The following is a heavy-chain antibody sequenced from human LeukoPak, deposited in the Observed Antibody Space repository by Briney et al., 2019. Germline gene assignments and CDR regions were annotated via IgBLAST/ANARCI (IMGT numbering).Heavy chain of an antibody. V-gene: IGHV1-46*01. CDR3: ARDADDFWSGYSFDY. CDR2: INPSGGST. Sequence: ASVKVSCKTSGYTFTSYYMHWVRQAPGQGLEWMGIINPSGGSTSYAQKFQGRVTMTRDTSTSTVYMELSSLRSEDTAVYYCARDADDFWSGYSFDYWGQGTLVTVSS. D-gene: IGHD3-3*01. J-gene: IGHJ4*02. CDR1: GYTFTSYY.